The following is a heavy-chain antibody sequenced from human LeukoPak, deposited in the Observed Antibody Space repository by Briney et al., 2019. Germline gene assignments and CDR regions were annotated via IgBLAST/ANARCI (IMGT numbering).Heavy chain of an antibody. CDR3: ARQIGIAESDY. J-gene: IGHJ4*02. Sequence: ASVKVSCKASGYTFTSYYMHWVRQAPGQGLEWMGIINPSGGSASYAQKFQGRVTMTRDTSTSTVYMELSSLRSEDTAVYYCARQIGIAESDYWGQGTLVTVSS. CDR1: GYTFTSYY. V-gene: IGHV1-46*01. D-gene: IGHD6-13*01. CDR2: INPSGGSA.